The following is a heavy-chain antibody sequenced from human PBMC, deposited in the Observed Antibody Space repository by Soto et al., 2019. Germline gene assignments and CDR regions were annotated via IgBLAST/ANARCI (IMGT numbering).Heavy chain of an antibody. D-gene: IGHD5-12*01. CDR3: ARLNVATFYYFDY. Sequence: SETLSLTCTVSGGSISSSSYYWGWIRQPPGKRLEWIGSIYYSGSTYYNPSLKSRVTISVDTSKNQFSLKLSSVTAADTAVYYCARLNVATFYYFDYWGQGTLVTVSS. CDR1: GGSISSSSYY. J-gene: IGHJ4*02. CDR2: IYYSGST. V-gene: IGHV4-39*01.